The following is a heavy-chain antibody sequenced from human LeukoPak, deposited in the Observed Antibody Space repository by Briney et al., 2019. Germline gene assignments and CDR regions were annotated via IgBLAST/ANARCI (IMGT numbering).Heavy chain of an antibody. V-gene: IGHV1-18*01. CDR2: ISAYNGNT. CDR1: GYTFTSYG. J-gene: IGHJ4*02. D-gene: IGHD1-26*01. CDR3: ARGDPNTRIHIVGATGGLDY. Sequence: ASVTVSCKAYGYTFTSYGISWVRQAPGQGLEWMGWISAYNGNTNYAQKLQGRVTMTTDTSTSTAYMELRSLRSDDTAVYYCARGDPNTRIHIVGATGGLDYWGQGTLVTVSS.